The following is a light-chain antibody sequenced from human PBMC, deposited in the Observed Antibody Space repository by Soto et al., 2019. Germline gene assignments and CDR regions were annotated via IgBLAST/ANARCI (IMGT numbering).Light chain of an antibody. CDR1: QSISSY. Sequence: DIQMTQSPSSLSASVGDRVTITCRASQSISSYLNWYQQKPGKAPNFLIYAASSFQSGVPSRFSVSGSGTDFTLTIRSLQPEDFTTYYCQQSYSTPWTCGQGIKLEIK. J-gene: IGKJ1*01. CDR3: QQSYSTPWT. CDR2: AAS. V-gene: IGKV1-39*01.